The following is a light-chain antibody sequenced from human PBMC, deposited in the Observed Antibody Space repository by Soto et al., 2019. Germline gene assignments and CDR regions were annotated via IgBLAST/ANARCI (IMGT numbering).Light chain of an antibody. CDR3: CAYVGARSYV. CDR1: NNL. Sequence: QSVLTQPASVSGSPGQSITISCTGTNNLVSWYQQHPGKAPKVVVYEGTKRPSGVSNRFSGSNSGGTASLTISGLQAKDEASYCCCAYVGARSYVFGHGTNVTV. CDR2: EGT. V-gene: IGLV2-23*01. J-gene: IGLJ1*01.